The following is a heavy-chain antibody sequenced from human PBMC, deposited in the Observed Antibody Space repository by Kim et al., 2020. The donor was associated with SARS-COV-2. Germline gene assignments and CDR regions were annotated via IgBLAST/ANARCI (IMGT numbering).Heavy chain of an antibody. J-gene: IGHJ5*02. CDR3: AGGGGWPAKWDYGDPNWFDP. D-gene: IGHD4-17*01. V-gene: IGHV1-8*01. CDR1: GYTFTSYD. Sequence: ASVKVSCKASGYTFTSYDINWVRQATGQGLEWMGWMNPNSGNTGYAQKFQGRVTMTRNTSISTAYMELSSLRSEDTAVYYCAGGGGWPAKWDYGDPNWFDPWGQGTLVTVSS. CDR2: MNPNSGNT.